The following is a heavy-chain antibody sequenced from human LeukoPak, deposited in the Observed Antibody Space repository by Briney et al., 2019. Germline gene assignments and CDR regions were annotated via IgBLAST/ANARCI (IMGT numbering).Heavy chain of an antibody. CDR2: IYTSGST. CDR3: AGGGFVVVPARWTGWFDP. Sequence: SETLSLTCTVSGGSISSGSYYWSWIRQPAGKGLEWIGRIYTSGSTNYNPSLKSRVTISVDTSKNQFSLKLSSVTGADTGVYYCAGGGFVVVPARWTGWFDPWGQGTLVTVSS. J-gene: IGHJ5*02. D-gene: IGHD2-2*01. CDR1: GGSISSGSYY. V-gene: IGHV4-61*02.